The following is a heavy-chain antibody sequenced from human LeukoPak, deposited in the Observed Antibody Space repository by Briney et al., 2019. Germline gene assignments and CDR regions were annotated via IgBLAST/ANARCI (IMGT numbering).Heavy chain of an antibody. CDR3: ASVPGIAVAGTFDY. D-gene: IGHD6-19*01. CDR1: GYSISSGYY. Sequence: SETLSLTCTVSGYSISSGYYWGWIRQPPGKGLEWIGSIYHSGSTYYNPSLKSRVTISVDTSKNQFSLKLSSVTAADTAVYYCASVPGIAVAGTFDYWGQGTLVTVSS. CDR2: IYHSGST. J-gene: IGHJ4*02. V-gene: IGHV4-38-2*02.